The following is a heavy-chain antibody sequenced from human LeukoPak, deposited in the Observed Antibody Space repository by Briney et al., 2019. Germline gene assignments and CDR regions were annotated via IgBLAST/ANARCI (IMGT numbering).Heavy chain of an antibody. CDR1: GGSFSGYY. CDR2: INHSGST. D-gene: IGHD5-12*01. J-gene: IGHJ4*02. V-gene: IGHV4-34*01. CDR3: ARGGHSGNDY. Sequence: PSETLSLTCAVYGGSFSGYYWSWIRQPPGKGLEWIGEINHSGSTNYNPSLKSRVTISVDTSKNQFSLKLSSVTAADTAVYYCARGGHSGNDYWGQGTLVTVSS.